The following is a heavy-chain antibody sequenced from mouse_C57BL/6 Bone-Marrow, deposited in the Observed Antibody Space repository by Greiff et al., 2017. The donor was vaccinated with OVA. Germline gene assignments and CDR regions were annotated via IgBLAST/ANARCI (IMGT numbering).Heavy chain of an antibody. CDR1: GFTFSSYA. V-gene: IGHV5-4*01. CDR3: ASHYGSSYYWYFDV. D-gene: IGHD1-1*01. CDR2: ISDGGSYT. J-gene: IGHJ1*03. Sequence: EVQVVESGGGLVKPGGSLKLSCAASGFTFSSYAMSWVRQTPEKRLEWVATISDGGSYTYYPDNVKGRFTISRDNAKNNLYLQMSHLTSEDTAMYYCASHYGSSYYWYFDVWGTGTTVTVSS.